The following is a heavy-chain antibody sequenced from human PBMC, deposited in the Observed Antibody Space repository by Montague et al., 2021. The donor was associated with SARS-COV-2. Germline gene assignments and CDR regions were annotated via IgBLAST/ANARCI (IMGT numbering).Heavy chain of an antibody. J-gene: IGHJ4*02. CDR3: AGGLTSSKMMVVIMTGASTWMDS. CDR2: INQSGSA. V-gene: IGHV4-34*01. CDR1: GGSFSGYD. Sequence: SETLSLTCAVYGGSFSGYDWTWIRQSPGKGLEWIGEINQSGSAKYKPSLKSRVTISVDTSKNQFSLTLSSVTAAATAVYFCAGGLTSSKMMVVIMTGASTWMDSWGQGTMVTVSS. D-gene: IGHD2-21*01.